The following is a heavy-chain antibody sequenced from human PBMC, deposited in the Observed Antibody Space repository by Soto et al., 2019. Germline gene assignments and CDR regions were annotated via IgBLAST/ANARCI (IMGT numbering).Heavy chain of an antibody. J-gene: IGHJ6*03. V-gene: IGHV1-18*01. CDR1: GYTFTSYG. CDR3: ASSPPTYCSSTSCYRGDYYYYYYMDL. CDR2: ISAYNGNT. D-gene: IGHD2-2*01. Sequence: QVQLVQSGAEVKKPGASVKVSCKASGYTFTSYGISWVRQAPGQGLEWMGWISAYNGNTNYAQKLQGRVTMTTDTSTSTAYMALRSLRSDDTAVYYCASSPPTYCSSTSCYRGDYYYYYYMDLWGKGTTVTVSS.